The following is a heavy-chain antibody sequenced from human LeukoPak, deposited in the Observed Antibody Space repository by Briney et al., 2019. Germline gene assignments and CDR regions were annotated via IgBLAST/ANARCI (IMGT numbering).Heavy chain of an antibody. CDR1: GYTFTSYA. J-gene: IGHJ6*02. V-gene: IGHV1-3*01. CDR2: INAGNGNT. D-gene: IGHD3-3*01. Sequence: ASVNVSCKASGYTFTSYAMHWVRQAPGQRLEWMGWINAGNGNTKYSQKFQGRVTITRDTSASTAYMELSSLRSEDTAVYYCAIVHDFWSGYLGGGNYYGMDVWGQGTTVTVSS. CDR3: AIVHDFWSGYLGGGNYYGMDV.